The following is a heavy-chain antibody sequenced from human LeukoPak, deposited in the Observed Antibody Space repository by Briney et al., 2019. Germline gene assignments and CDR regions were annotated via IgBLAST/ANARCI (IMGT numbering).Heavy chain of an antibody. CDR3: ARDSQYYGDYVDY. CDR2: INAGNGNT. CDR1: GYTFTSYA. Sequence: ASVKVSCKASGYTFTSYAMHWVRQAPGQRLEWMGWINAGNGNTKYSQKFQGRVTMTTDTSTSTAYMELRSLRSDDTAVYYCARDSQYYGDYVDYWGQGTLVTVSS. J-gene: IGHJ4*02. D-gene: IGHD4-17*01. V-gene: IGHV1-3*01.